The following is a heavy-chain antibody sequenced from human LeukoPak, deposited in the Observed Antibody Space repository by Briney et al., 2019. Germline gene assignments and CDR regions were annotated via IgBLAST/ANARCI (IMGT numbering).Heavy chain of an antibody. Sequence: ASVKVSCKASGYTFTGYYIHWVRQAPGQGLEWMGWIKPNNGGTNYAQKFQGRVTMTRDTSISTAFMELSSLRSDDTAVYYCGRSDRYYGLPIPPDYWGQGTLVTVSS. CDR1: GYTFTGYY. J-gene: IGHJ4*02. V-gene: IGHV1-2*02. CDR3: GRSDRYYGLPIPPDY. CDR2: IKPNNGGT. D-gene: IGHD3-10*01.